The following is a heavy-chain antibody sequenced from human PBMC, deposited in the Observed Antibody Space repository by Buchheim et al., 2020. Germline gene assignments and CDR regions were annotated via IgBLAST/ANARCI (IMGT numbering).Heavy chain of an antibody. CDR1: GGSFTGYY. CDR2: INHSGST. V-gene: IGHV4-34*01. D-gene: IGHD4-11*01. CDR3: ARRTVTTSYYYYYYGMDV. Sequence: QVQLQQWGAGLLKPSETLSLTCAVYGGSFTGYYWSWIRQPPGKGLEWIGEINHSGSTNCNPSLKSRVTISVDTSKTQFSLKLSSVTAADTAVYYCARRTVTTSYYYYYYGMDVWGQGTT. J-gene: IGHJ6*02.